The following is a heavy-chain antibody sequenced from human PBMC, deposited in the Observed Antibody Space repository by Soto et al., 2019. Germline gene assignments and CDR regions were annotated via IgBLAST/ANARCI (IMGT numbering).Heavy chain of an antibody. CDR1: GGSISSGGYS. J-gene: IGHJ5*02. V-gene: IGHV4-30-2*01. CDR3: ARDQLEGNWFDP. D-gene: IGHD1-1*01. Sequence: QLQLQESGSGLVRPSQTLSLTCAVSGGSISSGGYSWNWIRQPPGKGLEWIGYIYHCGSTLYNPSLKCRVTISVDKSKNQFSLKLTSVTAADTAVYYCARDQLEGNWFDPWGQGTLVTVSS. CDR2: IYHCGST.